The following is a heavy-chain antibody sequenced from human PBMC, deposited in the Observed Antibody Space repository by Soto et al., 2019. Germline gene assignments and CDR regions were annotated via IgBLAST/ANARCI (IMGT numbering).Heavy chain of an antibody. D-gene: IGHD2-2*01. CDR3: ARIQGYCSSTSCYYYYYYMDV. V-gene: IGHV2-26*01. Sequence: SGPTLVNPTETLTLTCTVSGFSLSNARMGVSWIRQPPGKALEWLAHIFSNDEKSYSTSLKSRLTISKDTSKSQVVLTMTNMDPVDTATYYCARIQGYCSSTSCYYYYYYMDVWGKGTTVTVSS. J-gene: IGHJ6*03. CDR1: GFSLSNARMG. CDR2: IFSNDEK.